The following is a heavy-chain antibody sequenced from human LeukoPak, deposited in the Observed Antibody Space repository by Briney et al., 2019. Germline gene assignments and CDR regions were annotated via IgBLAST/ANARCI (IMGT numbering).Heavy chain of an antibody. J-gene: IGHJ4*02. D-gene: IGHD3-10*01. CDR3: ARGKTYYYGSGSSDFDY. CDR2: ISYDRSNK. V-gene: IGHV3-30-3*01. CDR1: GFTFSSYA. Sequence: PGGSLRLSCAASGFTFSSYAMHWVRQAPGKGLEWVAVISYDRSNKYYADSVKGRFTISRDNSKNTLYLQMNSLRAEDTAVYYCARGKTYYYGSGSSDFDYWGQGTLVTVSS.